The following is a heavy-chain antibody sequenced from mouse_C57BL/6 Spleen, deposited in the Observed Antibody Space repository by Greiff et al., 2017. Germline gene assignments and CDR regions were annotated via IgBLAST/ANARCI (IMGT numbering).Heavy chain of an antibody. CDR1: GYTFTSYW. J-gene: IGHJ1*03. CDR3: ARRDYYGSSFWYFDV. D-gene: IGHD1-1*01. CDR2: IHPNSGRT. V-gene: IGHV1-64*01. Sequence: QVQLQQPGAELVKPGASVKLSCKASGYTFTSYWMHWVKQRPGQGLEWIGMIHPNSGRTNYNEKFKSKATLTVDKSSSTAYMQLSSLTSEDSAVYYGARRDYYGSSFWYFDVWGTGTTVTVSS.